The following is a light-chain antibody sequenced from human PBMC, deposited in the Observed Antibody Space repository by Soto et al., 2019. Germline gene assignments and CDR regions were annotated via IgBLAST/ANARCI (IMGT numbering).Light chain of an antibody. J-gene: IGKJ1*01. CDR1: QSVRNN. V-gene: IGKV3-15*01. Sequence: TVMTQSPATLSVTVGERFTLSCRASQSVRNNLAWYQQKPGQAPRLLIYGASTRATDVPARFSGSGSGTEFTLTISGLQSEDFAVYYCQEYDNWPPWTSCQ. CDR2: GAS. CDR3: QEYDNWPPWT.